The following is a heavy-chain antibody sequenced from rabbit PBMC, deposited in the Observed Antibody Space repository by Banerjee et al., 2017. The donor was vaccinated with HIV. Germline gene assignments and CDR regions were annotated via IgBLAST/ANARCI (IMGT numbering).Heavy chain of an antibody. J-gene: IGHJ3*01. CDR2: IYTGSGSA. Sequence: EGSLTLTCKASGFDFSSSYWICWVRQAPGKGLEWIACIYTGSGSALYVSWAKGRFTISKTSSTTVTLQMTSLTAANTATYFCARTATAGYGWGLWGQGTLVTVS. D-gene: IGHD6-1*01. V-gene: IGHV1S45*01. CDR3: ARTATAGYGWGL. CDR1: GFDFSSSYW.